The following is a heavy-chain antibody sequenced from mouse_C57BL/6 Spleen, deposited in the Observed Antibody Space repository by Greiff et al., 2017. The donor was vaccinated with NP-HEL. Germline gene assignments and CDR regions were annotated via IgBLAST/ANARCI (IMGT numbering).Heavy chain of an antibody. D-gene: IGHD1-1*01. Sequence: QVQLKESGPELVKPGASVKISCKASGYAFSSSWMNWVKQRPGKGLEWIGRIYPGDGDTNYNGKFKGKATLTADKSSSTAYMQLSSLTSEDSAVYFCARTLYYYGSSFDYWGQGTTLTVSS. V-gene: IGHV1-82*01. J-gene: IGHJ2*01. CDR3: ARTLYYYGSSFDY. CDR2: IYPGDGDT. CDR1: GYAFSSSW.